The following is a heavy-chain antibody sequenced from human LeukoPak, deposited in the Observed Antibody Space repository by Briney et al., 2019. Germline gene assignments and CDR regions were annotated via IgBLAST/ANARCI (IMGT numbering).Heavy chain of an antibody. D-gene: IGHD6-6*01. CDR2: ISSSSSYI. Sequence: GGSLRLSCAASGFTFSSYSMNWVRQAPGKGLEWVSSISSSSSYIYYAGSVKGRFTISRDNAKNSLYLQMNSLRVDDTAVYYCAREPAALSYIDYWGRGTQVTVSS. CDR3: AREPAALSYIDY. V-gene: IGHV3-21*01. J-gene: IGHJ4*02. CDR1: GFTFSSYS.